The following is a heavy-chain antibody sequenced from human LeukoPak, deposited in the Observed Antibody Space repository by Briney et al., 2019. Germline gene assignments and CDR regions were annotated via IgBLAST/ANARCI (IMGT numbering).Heavy chain of an antibody. CDR2: IYYSGST. J-gene: IGHJ4*02. CDR1: GGSISSYY. CDR3: ARPPGYCSSASCYFDY. V-gene: IGHV4-59*01. Sequence: SETLSLTCTVSGGSISSYYWSWIRQPPGKGLEWIGYIYYSGSTNYNPSLKSRVTISVDTSKNQFSLELSSVTAADTAVYYCARPPGYCSSASCYFDYWGQGTLVTVSS. D-gene: IGHD2-2*01.